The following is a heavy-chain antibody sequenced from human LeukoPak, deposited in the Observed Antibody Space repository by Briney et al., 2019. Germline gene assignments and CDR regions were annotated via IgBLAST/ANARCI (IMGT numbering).Heavy chain of an antibody. CDR1: GFTFTTYA. V-gene: IGHV3-21*06. J-gene: IGHJ4*02. CDR3: ARDRPTGASRIFVVQ. D-gene: IGHD2-15*01. CDR2: KSSGSRYI. Sequence: KSGRSLRLSCTASGFTFTTYAMTWVRQAPGKGLEWVSSKSSGSRYIYSADSVRGRFTISRDNTRNSLYLAMNNLRAEDTAIYYCARDRPTGASRIFVVQWGQGTPVTVSS.